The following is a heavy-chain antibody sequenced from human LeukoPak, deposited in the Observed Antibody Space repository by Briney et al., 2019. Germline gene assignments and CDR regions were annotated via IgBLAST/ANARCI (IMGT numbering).Heavy chain of an antibody. CDR1: GYTFTNYG. CDR2: ISPYNGNT. V-gene: IGHV1-18*01. Sequence: ASVKVSCKTSGYTFTNYGISWVRQAPGQGLEWMGWISPYNGNTKYAQNLQGRVTMTTDTSTTTAYMELRSLRSDDTAVYYCARDVAWSSSSLVFDYWGQGTLVTVSS. D-gene: IGHD6-13*01. J-gene: IGHJ4*02. CDR3: ARDVAWSSSSLVFDY.